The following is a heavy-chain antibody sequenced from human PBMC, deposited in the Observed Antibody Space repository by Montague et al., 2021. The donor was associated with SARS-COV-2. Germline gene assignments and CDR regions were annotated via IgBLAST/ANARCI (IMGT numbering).Heavy chain of an antibody. CDR2: IYSGGSST. D-gene: IGHD6-19*01. V-gene: IGHV3-23*03. CDR1: GFTFSSYA. Sequence: SLRLSCAASGFTFSSYAMSWVRQAPGKGPEWVSVIYSGGSSTYYADSVKGRFTISRDNSRNTLYLQMNSLRAEDTAVYFCAKSPWGGSSGWFDYWGQGTLVTVSS. CDR3: AKSPWGGSSGWFDY. J-gene: IGHJ4*02.